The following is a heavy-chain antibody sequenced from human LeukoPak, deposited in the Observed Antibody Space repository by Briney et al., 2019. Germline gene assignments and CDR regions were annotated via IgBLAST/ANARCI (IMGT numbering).Heavy chain of an antibody. V-gene: IGHV3-53*01. Sequence: GGSLRLSCTVSGFTVSSNSMSWVRQAPGKGLEWVSFIYSAGNTHYSDSVKGRFTISIDNSKNTLYLQMNSLRAEDTAVYYCARTAIAAAAFYNWFDSWGQGTLVTVSS. D-gene: IGHD6-13*01. CDR1: GFTVSSNS. CDR3: ARTAIAAAAFYNWFDS. CDR2: IYSAGNT. J-gene: IGHJ5*01.